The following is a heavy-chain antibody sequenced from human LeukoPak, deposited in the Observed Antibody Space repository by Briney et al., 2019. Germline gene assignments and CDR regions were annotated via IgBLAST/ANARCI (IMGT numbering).Heavy chain of an antibody. Sequence: GGSLRLSCAASGFTFSSYSMNWVRQAPGKGLQWVSSISSSYIYYADSVKGRFTISRDNAKNSLYLQMNSLRAEDTAVYYCARVYCSGGSCYDYWGQGTLVTVSS. J-gene: IGHJ4*02. D-gene: IGHD2-15*01. CDR2: ISSSYI. CDR3: ARVYCSGGSCYDY. CDR1: GFTFSSYS. V-gene: IGHV3-21*01.